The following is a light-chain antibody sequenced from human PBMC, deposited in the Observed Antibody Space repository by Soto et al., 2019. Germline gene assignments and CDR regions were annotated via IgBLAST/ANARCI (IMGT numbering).Light chain of an antibody. J-gene: IGLJ2*01. CDR3: QSYDSSPSPSTV. CDR2: GNS. Sequence: QSVLTQPPSVSGAPGQRVTISCTGSSSNIGAGYDVHWYQQLPGTAPKLLIYGNSNRPSGVPDRFSGSKSGTSASLAITGLQAEDEADYYCQSYDSSPSPSTVFGGGTKLTVL. V-gene: IGLV1-40*01. CDR1: SSNIGAGYD.